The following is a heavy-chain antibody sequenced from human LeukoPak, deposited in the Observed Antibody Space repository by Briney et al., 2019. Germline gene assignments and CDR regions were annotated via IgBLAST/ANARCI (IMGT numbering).Heavy chain of an antibody. V-gene: IGHV4-59*08. CDR2: IYYSGST. D-gene: IGHD3-3*01. CDR1: GGSISSYY. Sequence: PSETLSLTCTVSGGSISSYYWSWIRQPPGKGLEWIGYIYYSGSTNYNPSLKSRVTISVDTSKNQFSLKLSSVTAADTAVYYYASAPIFGVAHDAFDIWGQGTMVTVSS. CDR3: ASAPIFGVAHDAFDI. J-gene: IGHJ3*02.